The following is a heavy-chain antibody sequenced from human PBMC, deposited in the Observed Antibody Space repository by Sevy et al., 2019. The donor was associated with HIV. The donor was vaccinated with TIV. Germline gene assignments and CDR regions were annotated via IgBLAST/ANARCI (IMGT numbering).Heavy chain of an antibody. V-gene: IGHV4-34*01. D-gene: IGHD3-16*01. CDR1: GGSFSGYY. J-gene: IGHJ6*02. CDR3: ARVLGILDYSYGLDV. Sequence: SETLSLTCGVYGGSFSGYYWNWIRQSPVKGLEWIGEINYTGNTNYNPSLKSRVFISIDTSRNEIFLELNSLTAADTAVYYCARVLGILDYSYGLDVWGQGTTVTVSS. CDR2: INYTGNT.